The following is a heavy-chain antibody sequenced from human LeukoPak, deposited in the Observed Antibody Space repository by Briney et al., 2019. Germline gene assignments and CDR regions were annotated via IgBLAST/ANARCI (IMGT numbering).Heavy chain of an antibody. V-gene: IGHV3-21*01. CDR2: ISSSNNYI. CDR3: ARVSGDFWSGYYSSHYMDV. D-gene: IGHD3-3*01. Sequence: GGSLRLSCAASGFTFISYSMNWVRQAPGKGLEWVSSISSSNNYIYYADSMKGRFTISRDNAKNSLYLQMNSLRAEDTAVYYCARVSGDFWSGYYSSHYMDVWGKGTTVTVSS. CDR1: GFTFISYS. J-gene: IGHJ6*03.